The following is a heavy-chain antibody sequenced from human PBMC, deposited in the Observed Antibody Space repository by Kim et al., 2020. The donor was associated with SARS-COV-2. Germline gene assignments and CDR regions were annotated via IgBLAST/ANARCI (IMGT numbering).Heavy chain of an antibody. Sequence: YADSGKGRFTISRDNSKNTLYLQMSSLRGEDTAVYYCVKGPMAVPGGTFDYWGQGTLVTVSS. J-gene: IGHJ4*02. V-gene: IGHV3-23*01. CDR3: VKGPMAVPGGTFDY. D-gene: IGHD2-8*02.